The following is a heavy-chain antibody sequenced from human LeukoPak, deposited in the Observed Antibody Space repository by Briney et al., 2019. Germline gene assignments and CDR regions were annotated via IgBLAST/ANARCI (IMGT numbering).Heavy chain of an antibody. Sequence: GASVKGSCKASGYTFTSYGISWVRQAPEQGLEWMGWISAYNGNTNHAQKLQGRVTVTTDTSTSTAYMELRSLRSDDTAVYYCARDLVGSGSDYYYYGMDVWGQGTTVTVSS. J-gene: IGHJ6*02. CDR2: ISAYNGNT. CDR3: ARDLVGSGSDYYYYGMDV. CDR1: GYTFTSYG. D-gene: IGHD6-19*01. V-gene: IGHV1-18*01.